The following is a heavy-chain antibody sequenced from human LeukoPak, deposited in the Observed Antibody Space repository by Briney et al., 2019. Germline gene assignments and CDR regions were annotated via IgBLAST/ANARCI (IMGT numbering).Heavy chain of an antibody. Sequence: ASVKVFCKASGYTFTSSDINWVRQATGQGLEWMGWMNPNSGNTGYAQKFQGRVTMTRNTSISTAYMELSSLRSEDTAVYYCARGVGTYYDFWSGRNWFDPWGQGTLVTVSS. CDR1: GYTFTSSD. CDR2: MNPNSGNT. J-gene: IGHJ5*02. D-gene: IGHD3-3*01. V-gene: IGHV1-8*01. CDR3: ARGVGTYYDFWSGRNWFDP.